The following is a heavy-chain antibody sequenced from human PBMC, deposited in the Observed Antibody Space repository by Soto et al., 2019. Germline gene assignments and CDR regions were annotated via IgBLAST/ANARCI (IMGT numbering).Heavy chain of an antibody. CDR3: VKDRYVDY. V-gene: IGHV3-64D*06. CDR2: ISSNGGST. Sequence: GGALRLSCSVFGFTFSSYAMHWVRQAPGKGLQYVSSISSNGGSTYYADSVKGRFTISRDNSKNTLYLQMSSLRVEDTAVYYCVKDRYVDYWGQGNLVTVSS. CDR1: GFTFSSYA. J-gene: IGHJ4*02.